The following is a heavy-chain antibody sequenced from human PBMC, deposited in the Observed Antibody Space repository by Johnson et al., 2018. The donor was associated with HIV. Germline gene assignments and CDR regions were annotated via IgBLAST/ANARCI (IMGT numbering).Heavy chain of an antibody. V-gene: IGHV3-11*04. D-gene: IGHD1-26*01. CDR2: IYSGGTTM. CDR3: ARGRGGYYTFDV. CDR1: GFTVSSNY. J-gene: IGHJ3*01. Sequence: GFTVSSNYMSWVRQAPGKGLEWVSVIYSGGTTMYYADSVKGRFTISRNNVRNSLYLQMSSLRAADTAVYYCARGRGGYYTFDVWGQGTMVTVSS.